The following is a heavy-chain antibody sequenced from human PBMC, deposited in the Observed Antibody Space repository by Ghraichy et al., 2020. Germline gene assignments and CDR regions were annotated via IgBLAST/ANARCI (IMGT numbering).Heavy chain of an antibody. CDR2: ISSSGSTR. Sequence: GGSLRLSCAASGFTFSDYYMSWIRQAPGKGLEWVSYISSSGSTRYYADSVKGRFTISRDNAKNSLSLQMNSLRAEDTAVYYCAREGSGWELLDAFDIWGQGAKVTVSS. J-gene: IGHJ3*02. V-gene: IGHV3-11*01. CDR3: AREGSGWELLDAFDI. D-gene: IGHD1-26*01. CDR1: GFTFSDYY.